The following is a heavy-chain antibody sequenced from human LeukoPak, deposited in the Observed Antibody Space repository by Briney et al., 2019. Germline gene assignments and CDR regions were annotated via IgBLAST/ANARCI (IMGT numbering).Heavy chain of an antibody. CDR2: IRYDGNNK. J-gene: IGHJ5*02. CDR1: GFTFSSYG. CDR3: AREDSNYYDSSGYYSA. Sequence: PGGSLRLSCAASGFTFSSYGVHWVRQAPGKGLEWVAFIRYDGNNKYYADSVKGRFTISRDNSKNTLYLQMNSLRAEVTAVYYGAREDSNYYDSSGYYSAWGQGTLVTVSS. V-gene: IGHV3-30*02. D-gene: IGHD3-22*01.